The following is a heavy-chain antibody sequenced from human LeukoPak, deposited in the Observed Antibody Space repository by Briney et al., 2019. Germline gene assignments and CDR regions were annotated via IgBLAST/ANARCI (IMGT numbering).Heavy chain of an antibody. CDR3: ASDNSESFVDY. J-gene: IGHJ4*02. D-gene: IGHD3-10*01. Sequence: GGSLKLSCAASGFTFSDSAMHWVRQASGKGLEWVGRIRSKGNSYTTAYAASVKGRFTISRDDSKNTAYLQMNSLKTEDTAVYFCASDNSESFVDYWGQGTLVTVSS. CDR1: GFTFSDSA. V-gene: IGHV3-73*01. CDR2: IRSKGNSYTT.